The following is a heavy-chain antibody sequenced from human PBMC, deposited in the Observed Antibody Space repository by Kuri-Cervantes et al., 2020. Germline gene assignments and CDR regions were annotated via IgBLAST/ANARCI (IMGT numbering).Heavy chain of an antibody. CDR3: AREGNYYGSGSYQRPFDY. J-gene: IGHJ4*02. CDR2: ISYDGSNK. CDR1: GFTFSSYG. V-gene: IGHV3-30*03. D-gene: IGHD3-10*01. Sequence: GESLKISCAASGFTFSSYGMHWVRQAPGKGLEWVAVISYDGSNKYYADSVKGRFTISRDNSKNTLYLQMNSLRDEDTAVYYCAREGNYYGSGSYQRPFDYWGQGTLVTVSS.